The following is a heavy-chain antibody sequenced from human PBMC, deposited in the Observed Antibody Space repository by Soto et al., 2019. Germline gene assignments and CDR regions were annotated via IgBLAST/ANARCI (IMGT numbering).Heavy chain of an antibody. J-gene: IGHJ6*03. CDR1: GGSISSYY. V-gene: IGHV4-59*08. CDR3: ARLSALVAPTNYYYYYMDV. CDR2: IYYSGST. D-gene: IGHD2-15*01. Sequence: SETLSLTCSVSGGSISSYYWSWIRKPPGKELKRIEYIYYSGSTNYNPSLKSRVTVSVDTSKNQFSLKLSSVTAADTAVYYCARLSALVAPTNYYYYYMDVWGKGTTVTVSS.